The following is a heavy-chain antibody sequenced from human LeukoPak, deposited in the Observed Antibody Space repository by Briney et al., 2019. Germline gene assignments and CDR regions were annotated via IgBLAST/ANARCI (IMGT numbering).Heavy chain of an antibody. CDR3: LIASTLRTGDAH. D-gene: IGHD7-27*01. V-gene: IGHV3-66*01. CDR2: IYTGGST. Sequence: GGSLRPSCAASGFTISSNYMSWVRQAPGKGLEWISVIYTGGSTSYADSVKGRFTISRDSSTNTLFLQMNSLRAEYTAEYYCLIASTLRTGDAHWGQGTLVTVSS. J-gene: IGHJ4*02. CDR1: GFTISSNY.